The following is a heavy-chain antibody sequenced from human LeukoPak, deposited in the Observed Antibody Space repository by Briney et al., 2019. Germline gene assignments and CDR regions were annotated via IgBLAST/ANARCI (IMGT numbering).Heavy chain of an antibody. CDR1: GGYISSYY. D-gene: IGHD2-21*02. CDR3: ARYGRRDYYFDY. CDR2: IYYTGST. V-gene: IGHV4-59*01. J-gene: IGHJ4*02. Sequence: SETLSLTCTVSGGYISSYYWSWIRQPPGKGLEWIGYIYYTGSTNYNPSLKSRVTISVDTSKNQFSLKLGSVTAADTAFYYCARYGRRDYYFDYWGQGTLVTVSS.